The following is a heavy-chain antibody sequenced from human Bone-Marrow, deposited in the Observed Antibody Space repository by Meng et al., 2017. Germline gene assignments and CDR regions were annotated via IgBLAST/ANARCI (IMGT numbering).Heavy chain of an antibody. CDR3: ARDRRYFRASSSWHENDY. CDR2: ISSSSSYI. J-gene: IGHJ4*02. D-gene: IGHD6-13*01. Sequence: GESLKIHCPASGFTFSSYSMNCVRKAPAKGLEWVSSISSSSSYIYYADSVKGRFTISRDNAKNSLYLQMNSLRAEDTAVYYCARDRRYFRASSSWHENDYWGQGTLVTVSS. V-gene: IGHV3-21*01. CDR1: GFTFSSYS.